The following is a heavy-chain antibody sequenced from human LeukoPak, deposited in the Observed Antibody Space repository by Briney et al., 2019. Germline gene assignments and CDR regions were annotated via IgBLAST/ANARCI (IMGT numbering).Heavy chain of an antibody. V-gene: IGHV4-59*08. J-gene: IGHJ4*02. CDR1: GGSISSYY. Sequence: PSETLSLTCTVSGGSISSYYWSWIRQPPGKGLEWIGYIYYSGSTYYNPSLKSRVTISVDTSKNQFSLKLSSVTAADTAVYYCARADVDTAMAHLDYWGQGTLVTVSS. D-gene: IGHD5-18*01. CDR2: IYYSGST. CDR3: ARADVDTAMAHLDY.